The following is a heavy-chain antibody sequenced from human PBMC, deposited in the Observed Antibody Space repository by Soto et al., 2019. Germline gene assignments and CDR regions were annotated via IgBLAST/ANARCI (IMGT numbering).Heavy chain of an antibody. CDR2: ISAYNGNT. CDR1: GYTFTSYG. CDR3: AGDNRRQLGAYGMDV. V-gene: IGHV1-18*01. J-gene: IGHJ6*02. Sequence: QVQLVQSGAEVKKPGASVKVSCKASGYTFTSYGISWVRQAPGQGLEWMGWISAYNGNTNYAQKLQGRVTMTTDTSTSTAYMERRSLRSDDTAVYYCAGDNRRQLGAYGMDVWGQGTTVTVSS. D-gene: IGHD6-13*01.